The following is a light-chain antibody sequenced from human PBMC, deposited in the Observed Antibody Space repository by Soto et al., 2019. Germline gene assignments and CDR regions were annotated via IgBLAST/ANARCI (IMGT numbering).Light chain of an antibody. Sequence: QSVLTQPPSASGTPGQRVTISCSGSSSNIGSNYVYWYQQLPGTAPKLLIYRNNQRPSGVPDRFSGSKSGTSASLAISGLRSEDEADYYCAELEDSLSGPHYVVGTGTKVTVL. CDR1: SSNIGSNY. CDR2: RNN. V-gene: IGLV1-47*01. CDR3: AELEDSLSGPHYV. J-gene: IGLJ1*01.